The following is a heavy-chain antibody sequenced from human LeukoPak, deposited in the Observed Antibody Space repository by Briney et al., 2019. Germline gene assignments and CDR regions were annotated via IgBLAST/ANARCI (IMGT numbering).Heavy chain of an antibody. J-gene: IGHJ6*03. Sequence: GGSLRLSCAASGFTFNNYGMHWVRQAPGKGLEWLAFIRYDGSNTYYADSVKGRFTISRDNAKNSLYLQMNSLRAKDTAVYYCASTLSSSWYVFRFEYYYYYMDVWGKGTTVTVSS. V-gene: IGHV3-30*02. CDR2: IRYDGSNT. CDR3: ASTLSSSWYVFRFEYYYYYMDV. D-gene: IGHD6-13*01. CDR1: GFTFNNYG.